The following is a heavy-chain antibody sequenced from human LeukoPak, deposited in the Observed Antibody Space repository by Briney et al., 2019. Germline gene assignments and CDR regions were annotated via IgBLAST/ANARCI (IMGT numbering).Heavy chain of an antibody. Sequence: PSETLSLTCTVSGGSISSSSYYWGWIRQPPGKGLEWIGSIYYSGSTYYNPSLKSRVTISVDTSKNQFSLKLSSVTAADTAVYYCARLAVVAASYYYYYYYMDVWGKGTTVTISS. J-gene: IGHJ6*03. D-gene: IGHD2-15*01. V-gene: IGHV4-39*07. CDR1: GGSISSSSYY. CDR2: IYYSGST. CDR3: ARLAVVAASYYYYYYYMDV.